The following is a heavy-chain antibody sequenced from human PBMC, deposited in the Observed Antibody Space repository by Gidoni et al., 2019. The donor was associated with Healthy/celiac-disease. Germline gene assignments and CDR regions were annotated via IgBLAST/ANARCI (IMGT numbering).Heavy chain of an antibody. J-gene: IGHJ4*02. V-gene: IGHV3-30-3*01. CDR2: ISYDGSNK. CDR1: GFTFSSYA. D-gene: IGHD3-3*01. Sequence: QVQLVESGGGVVQPGRSLRLSCAASGFTFSSYAMHWVRQAPGKGLEWVAVISYDGSNKYYADSVKGRFTISRDNSKNTLYLQMNSLRAEDTAVYYCARDANDFWSGYTPTGYFDYWGQGTLVTVSS. CDR3: ARDANDFWSGYTPTGYFDY.